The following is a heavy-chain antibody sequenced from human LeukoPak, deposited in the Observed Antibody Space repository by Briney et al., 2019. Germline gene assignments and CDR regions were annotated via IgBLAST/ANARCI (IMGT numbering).Heavy chain of an antibody. Sequence: GGPLRFSCAASGFNFRCYAMTWVRQAPGKGLECVAGISDGGDTYYADSVKVRFTISRDSSKNTLYLQMSSLRAEDTATYFCVKSSRGYYPVIDHWGRGTLVTVSS. CDR1: GFNFRCYA. CDR2: ISDGGDT. V-gene: IGHV3-23*01. J-gene: IGHJ5*02. D-gene: IGHD3-22*01. CDR3: VKSSRGYYPVIDH.